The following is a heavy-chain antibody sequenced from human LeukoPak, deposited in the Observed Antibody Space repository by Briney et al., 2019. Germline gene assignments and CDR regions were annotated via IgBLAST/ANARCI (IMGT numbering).Heavy chain of an antibody. CDR3: ARIAYYYDSSGYQNTDY. CDR1: GGTFHSYA. D-gene: IGHD3-22*01. Sequence: SVKVSCKASGGTFHSYAISWVRQAPGQGLEWMGGIIPIFGTANYAQKFQGRVTITADESTSTAYMELSSLRSEDTAVYYCARIAYYYDSSGYQNTDYWGQGTLVTVSS. V-gene: IGHV1-69*13. CDR2: IIPIFGTA. J-gene: IGHJ4*02.